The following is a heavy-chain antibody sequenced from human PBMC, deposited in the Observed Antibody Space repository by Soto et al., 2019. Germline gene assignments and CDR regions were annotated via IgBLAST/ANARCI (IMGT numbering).Heavy chain of an antibody. CDR1: GFSFSGYW. Sequence: GGSLRLSCAASGFSFSGYWMSWVRQAPGKGLEWVANINQVGTEKYYVDSVKGRFTISRDNAKNSVYLQMNSLRAEDTAVYYCARAGNRGQGTLVTVSS. CDR2: INQVGTEK. J-gene: IGHJ4*02. V-gene: IGHV3-7*05. CDR3: ARAGN.